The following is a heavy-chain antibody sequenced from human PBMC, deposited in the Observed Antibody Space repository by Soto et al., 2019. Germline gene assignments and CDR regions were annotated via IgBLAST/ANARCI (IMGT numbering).Heavy chain of an antibody. CDR2: IYPGDSDT. D-gene: IGHD3-22*01. CDR1: GYSFTSYW. J-gene: IGHJ4*02. Sequence: PGESLKISCKGSGYSFTSYWIGWVRQMPGKGLEWMGIIYPGDSDTRYSPSFQGQVTISADKSISTAYLRWSSLKASDTAMYYCARSRYYYDSSGYYEPHDYWGQGTLVTVSS. V-gene: IGHV5-51*01. CDR3: ARSRYYYDSSGYYEPHDY.